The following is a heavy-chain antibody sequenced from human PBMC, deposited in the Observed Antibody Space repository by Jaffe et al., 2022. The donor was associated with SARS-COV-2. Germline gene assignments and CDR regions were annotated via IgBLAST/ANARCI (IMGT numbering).Heavy chain of an antibody. Sequence: EVQLLEAGGGLAQPGGSLRLSCVGSGFTFSNYAMSWVRQAPGKGLEWVSAISGGGDFIYYADSVKGRFSISRDNSKNTLYLQMSSLRVGDTAVYYCAKFSRSVVVIATTPHWGQGTLVTVSS. D-gene: IGHD2-15*01. CDR2: ISGGGDFI. CDR1: GFTFSNYA. J-gene: IGHJ4*02. V-gene: IGHV3-23*01. CDR3: AKFSRSVVVIATTPH.